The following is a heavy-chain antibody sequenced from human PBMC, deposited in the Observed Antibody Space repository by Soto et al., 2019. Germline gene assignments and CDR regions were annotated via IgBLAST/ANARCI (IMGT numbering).Heavy chain of an antibody. Sequence: PGGSLRLSCAASGFTVSSNYMSWVRQAPGKGLEWVSVIYSGGSTYYADSVKGRFTISRDNSKNTLYLQMNSLRAEDTAVYYCARAPYYYGSGSYYNWGQGTLVTV. J-gene: IGHJ4*02. CDR1: GFTVSSNY. CDR2: IYSGGST. V-gene: IGHV3-53*01. D-gene: IGHD3-10*01. CDR3: ARAPYYYGSGSYYN.